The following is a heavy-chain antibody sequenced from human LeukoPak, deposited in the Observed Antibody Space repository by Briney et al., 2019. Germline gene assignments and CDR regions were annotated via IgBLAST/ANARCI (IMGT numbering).Heavy chain of an antibody. J-gene: IGHJ4*02. CDR2: ISYDGTDK. CDR3: VKGSVTYTGGYFDY. CDR1: GFTFSAYT. D-gene: IGHD3-10*01. V-gene: IGHV3-30*03. Sequence: GGSLRLSCAASGFTFSAYTMHWVRQTPGKGLEGVAVISYDGTDKYYAGSVRGRFTISRDNAKDTLSVQMDSLRAEDAAVYYCVKGSVTYTGGYFDYWGQGTLVTVSS.